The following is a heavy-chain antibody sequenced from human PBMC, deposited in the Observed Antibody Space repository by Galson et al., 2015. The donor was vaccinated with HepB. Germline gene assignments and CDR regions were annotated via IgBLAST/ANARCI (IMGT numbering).Heavy chain of an antibody. D-gene: IGHD6-6*01. V-gene: IGHV1-69*04. CDR2: IIPILGIA. Sequence: SVKVSCKASGGTFSSYTISWVRQVPGQGLEWMGRIIPILGIANYAQKFQGRVTITADKSTSTAYMELSSLRSEDTAVYYCAREGGSSSFDYWGQGTLVTVSS. J-gene: IGHJ4*02. CDR3: AREGGSSSFDY. CDR1: GGTFSSYT.